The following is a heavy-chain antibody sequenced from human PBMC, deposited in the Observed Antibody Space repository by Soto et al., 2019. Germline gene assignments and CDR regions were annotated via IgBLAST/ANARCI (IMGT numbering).Heavy chain of an antibody. CDR1: GFTYSTYT. CDR3: ARDLHCSGGSCYWTHYFDY. CDR2: ISYDGNNK. Sequence: PGGSLRLSCAASGFTYSTYTMHWVRQAPGKGLEWVAAISYDGNNKFYADSVKGRFTISRDSTKQTLYLQMNSLRPDDTAMYYCARDLHCSGGSCYWTHYFDYWGQGTLVTVSS. D-gene: IGHD2-15*01. V-gene: IGHV3-30-3*01. J-gene: IGHJ4*02.